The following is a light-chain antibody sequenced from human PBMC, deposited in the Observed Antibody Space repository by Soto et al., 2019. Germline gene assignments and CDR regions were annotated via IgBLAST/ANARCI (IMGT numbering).Light chain of an antibody. CDR2: DAS. Sequence: EIVLTQSPGTLSLSPGERATLSCRASQSVSSSSLAWYQQNPGQAPRLLIYDASNRATGIPARFSGSGSGTDFTLTISSLEPEDFAVYYCQQRSNWLTFGGGTKVDIK. CDR1: QSVSSSS. CDR3: QQRSNWLT. V-gene: IGKV3D-20*02. J-gene: IGKJ4*01.